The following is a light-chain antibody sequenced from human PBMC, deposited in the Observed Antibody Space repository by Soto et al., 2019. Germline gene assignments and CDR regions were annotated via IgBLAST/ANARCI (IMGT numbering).Light chain of an antibody. CDR1: SSDVGGYNY. CDR2: DVS. CDR3: SSYTSSSIV. V-gene: IGLV2-14*01. Sequence: QSALTQPASVSGSPGQSITISCTGTSSDVGGYNYVSWYQQHPGKAPKLMIYDVSNRPSGVSTRFSGSKSGNTASLTISGLQAEDEADYYCSSYTSSSIVFGTGTKLTVL. J-gene: IGLJ1*01.